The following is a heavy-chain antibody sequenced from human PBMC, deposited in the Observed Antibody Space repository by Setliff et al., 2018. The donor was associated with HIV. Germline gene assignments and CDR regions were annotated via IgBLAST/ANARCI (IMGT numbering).Heavy chain of an antibody. V-gene: IGHV4-39*01. CDR3: AAMSGGGLIEPRSYFDS. CDR2: FFNNGLT. Sequence: SETLSLTCSVSGGSIRSSYSYWGWVRQPPGGGLEWIGSFFNNGLTTYTPSLKSRVTVSADTSKNKYSLKLTSVTAAYTSTYFCAAMSGGGLIEPRSYFDSWGRGILVTVSS. D-gene: IGHD3-16*02. J-gene: IGHJ4*02. CDR1: GGSIRSSYSY.